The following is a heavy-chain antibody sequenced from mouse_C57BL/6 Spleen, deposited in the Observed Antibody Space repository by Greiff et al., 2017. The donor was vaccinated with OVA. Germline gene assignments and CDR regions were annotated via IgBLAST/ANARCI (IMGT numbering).Heavy chain of an antibody. CDR3: ARGGGSSLYAMDY. CDR1: GYTFTSYW. Sequence: VQLQPPWAELVRPGTSVKLSCKASGYTFTSYWMHWVKQRPGQGLEWIGVIDPSDSYTNYNQKFKGKATLTVDTSSSTAYMQLSSLTSEDSAVYYCARGGGSSLYAMDYWGQGTSVTVSS. D-gene: IGHD1-1*01. J-gene: IGHJ4*01. CDR2: IDPSDSYT. V-gene: IGHV1-59*01.